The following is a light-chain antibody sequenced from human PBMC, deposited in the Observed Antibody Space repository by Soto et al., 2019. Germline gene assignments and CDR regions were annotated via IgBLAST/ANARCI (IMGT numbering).Light chain of an antibody. CDR1: SSDVGGYNY. CDR2: EVS. J-gene: IGLJ2*01. Sequence: LTQPASVSGSPGQSITISCTGTSSDVGGYNYVSWYQQHPGKAPKLMIYEVSNRPSGVSNRFSGSKSGNTASLTISGLQAEDEADYYCSSYTGSSTVVFGGGTKVTVL. V-gene: IGLV2-14*01. CDR3: SSYTGSSTVV.